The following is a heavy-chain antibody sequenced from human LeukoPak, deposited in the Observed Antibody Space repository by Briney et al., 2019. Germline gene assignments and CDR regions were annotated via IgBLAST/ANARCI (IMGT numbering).Heavy chain of an antibody. CDR1: GGSISSSSYY. V-gene: IGHV4-39*01. CDR3: ARHPYCSSTSCYEGSWFDP. Sequence: SETLSLXCTVSGGSISSSSYYWGWIRQPPGKGLEWIGSICYSGITYYNPSLKSRVTISVDTSKNQFSLKLSSVTAADTAVYYCARHPYCSSTSCYEGSWFDPWGQGTLVTVSS. D-gene: IGHD2-2*01. J-gene: IGHJ5*02. CDR2: ICYSGIT.